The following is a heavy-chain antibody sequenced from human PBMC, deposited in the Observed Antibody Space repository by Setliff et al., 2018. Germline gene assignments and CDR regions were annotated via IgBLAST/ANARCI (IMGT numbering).Heavy chain of an antibody. V-gene: IGHV1-69*05. CDR1: GGTFSSYG. J-gene: IGHJ6*03. Sequence: SVKVSCKASGGTFSSYGISWVRQAPGQGLEWLGGTIPNFGTTNYAQEFQGRVTIITDESTNTAFMQLSSLRSDDTAVYYCVREGVDSRSSTDYRYYMDVWGKGTTVTVSS. CDR3: VREGVDSRSSTDYRYYMDV. CDR2: TIPNFGTT. D-gene: IGHD3-22*01.